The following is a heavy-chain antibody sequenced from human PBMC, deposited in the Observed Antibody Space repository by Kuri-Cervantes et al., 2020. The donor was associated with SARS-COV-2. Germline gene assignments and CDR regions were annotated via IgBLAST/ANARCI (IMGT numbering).Heavy chain of an antibody. D-gene: IGHD5-12*01. V-gene: IGHV4-30-4*01. CDR2: IYYSGTT. J-gene: IGHJ4*02. Sequence: SETLSLTRTVSGDSISSGDYYWSWIRQPPGKGLEWIGFIYYSGTTSYNPSLKSRVTMSVDTSKNQFSLKLSSVTAADTAVYYCAGDRISGYLYFLDYWGRGTLVTVSS. CDR3: AGDRISGYLYFLDY. CDR1: GDSISSGDYY.